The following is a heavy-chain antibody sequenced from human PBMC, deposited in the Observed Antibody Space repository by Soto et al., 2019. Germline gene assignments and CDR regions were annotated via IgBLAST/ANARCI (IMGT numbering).Heavy chain of an antibody. J-gene: IGHJ5*02. Sequence: QVQLVESGGGVVQPGRSLRLSCAASGFTFSSYAMHWVRQAPGKGLEWVAVISYDGSNKYYADSVKGRFTISRDNSKNTLYLQMNSLRAEDTAVYYCARGDYDFWSGYSTTVGEDWFDPWGQGTLVTVSS. D-gene: IGHD3-3*01. CDR3: ARGDYDFWSGYSTTVGEDWFDP. CDR2: ISYDGSNK. V-gene: IGHV3-30-3*01. CDR1: GFTFSSYA.